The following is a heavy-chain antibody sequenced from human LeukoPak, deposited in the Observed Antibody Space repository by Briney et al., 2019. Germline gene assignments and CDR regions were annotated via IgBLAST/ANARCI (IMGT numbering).Heavy chain of an antibody. D-gene: IGHD5-18*01. CDR2: INPSGGST. J-gene: IGHJ5*02. V-gene: IGHV1-46*01. CDR1: GYIFTSYF. CDR3: ARALPHRCLMDTTMEQHWFDP. Sequence: GASVKVSCKASGYIFTSYFMHWVRQAPGQGLEWMGLINPSGGSTRYAQKFQGRVTMTRDMSTSTVYMELSSLRSEDTAVYYCARALPHRCLMDTTMEQHWFDPWGQGTLVTVSS.